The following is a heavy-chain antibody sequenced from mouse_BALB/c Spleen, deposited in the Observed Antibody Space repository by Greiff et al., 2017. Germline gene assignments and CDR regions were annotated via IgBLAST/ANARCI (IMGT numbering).Heavy chain of an antibody. CDR3: ARRTGGNYVRDMDY. J-gene: IGHJ4*01. V-gene: IGHV4-1*02. D-gene: IGHD2-1*01. CDR2: INPDSSTI. Sequence: CEASGFDFSRYWMSWVRQAPGKGLEWIGEINPDSSTINYTPSLKDKFIISRDNAKNTLYLQMSKVRSEDTALYYCARRTGGNYVRDMDYWGQGTSVTVSS. CDR1: GFDFSRYW.